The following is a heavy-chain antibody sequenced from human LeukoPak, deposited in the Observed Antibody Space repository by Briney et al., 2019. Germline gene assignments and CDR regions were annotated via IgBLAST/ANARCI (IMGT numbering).Heavy chain of an antibody. Sequence: GSLRLSCAASGFTFSSYSINWVRQPPREGVEGIGEINHSGSTNYTPSLKSRVTISVDTSKNQFSLKLSSVTAADTAVYYCARGKFYSNIVVVPAAPFDYWGQGTLVTVSS. CDR2: INHSGST. D-gene: IGHD2-2*01. J-gene: IGHJ4*02. CDR3: ARGKFYSNIVVVPAAPFDY. CDR1: GFTFSSYS. V-gene: IGHV4-34*01.